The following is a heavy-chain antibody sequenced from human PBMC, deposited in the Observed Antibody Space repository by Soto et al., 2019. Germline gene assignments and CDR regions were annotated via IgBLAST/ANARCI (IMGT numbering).Heavy chain of an antibody. CDR3: ARDTSGYCSSTSCLPGMDV. CDR2: IYTSGST. V-gene: IGHV4-4*07. D-gene: IGHD2-2*03. J-gene: IGHJ6*02. CDR1: GGPISSYY. Sequence: PSETLSLTCTVSGGPISSYYWSWIRQPAGKGLEWIGRIYTSGSTNYNPSLKSRVTMSVDTSKSQFSLKLSSVTAADTAVYYCARDTSGYCSSTSCLPGMDVWGQGTTVTVSS.